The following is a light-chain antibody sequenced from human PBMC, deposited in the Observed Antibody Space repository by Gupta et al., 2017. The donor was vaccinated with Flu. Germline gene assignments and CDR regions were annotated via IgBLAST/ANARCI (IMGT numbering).Light chain of an antibody. CDR2: GAS. V-gene: IGKV3-15*01. J-gene: IGKJ2*03. Sequence: EIVLTQSPGSLAVSPGEIATLSCRASQSVDSNLAWYQQKPGQAPRVLIFGASVRATGVPARFSASGSDTEFTLTISSLQSEDFAVYYCQQYGYSEYSFGQGTTLDIK. CDR1: QSVDSN. CDR3: QQYGYSEYS.